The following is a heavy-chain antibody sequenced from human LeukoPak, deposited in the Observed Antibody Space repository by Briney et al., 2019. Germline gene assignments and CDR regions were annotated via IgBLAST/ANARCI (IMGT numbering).Heavy chain of an antibody. CDR1: GYTFTTYY. J-gene: IGHJ5*02. V-gene: IGHV1-46*01. D-gene: IGHD2-15*01. Sequence: GASVKVSCKASGYTFTTYYMHWVRQGPGQGLEWMGVINPSGGSTSYAQKFQGRVTMTRDTSTSTVYMELSSLTSEDTAVYYCARDRGWFDPWGQGTLVTVSS. CDR2: INPSGGST. CDR3: ARDRGWFDP.